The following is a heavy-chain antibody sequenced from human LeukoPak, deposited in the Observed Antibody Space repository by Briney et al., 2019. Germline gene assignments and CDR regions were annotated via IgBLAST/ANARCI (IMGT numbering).Heavy chain of an antibody. D-gene: IGHD6-19*01. V-gene: IGHV1-3*01. CDR3: VRGGPNRSGWTLDY. J-gene: IGHJ4*02. CDR2: FNSDTGDT. CDR1: GYTFTNYA. Sequence: ASVKVSCKASGYTFTNYAIHWVRQAPGHRLEWMGWFNSDTGDTHYSQNFQGRVIITRDTSASTTYMELSSLRPEDTAVFFCVRGGPNRSGWTLDYWGQGTLVTVSS.